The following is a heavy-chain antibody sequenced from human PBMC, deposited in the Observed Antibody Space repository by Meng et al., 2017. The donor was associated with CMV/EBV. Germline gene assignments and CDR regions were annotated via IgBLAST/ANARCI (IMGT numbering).Heavy chain of an antibody. CDR2: IYYSGST. CDR3: ARLAAAGLATLDY. D-gene: IGHD6-13*01. CDR1: GGSISSSSYY. J-gene: IGHJ4*02. Sequence: SETLSLTCTVSGGSISSSSYYWGWIRQPPGKGLEWIGSIYYSGSTYYNPSLKSRVTISVDTSKNQFSLKLSSVTAADTAVYSCARLAAAGLATLDYWGQGTLVTVSS. V-gene: IGHV4-39*01.